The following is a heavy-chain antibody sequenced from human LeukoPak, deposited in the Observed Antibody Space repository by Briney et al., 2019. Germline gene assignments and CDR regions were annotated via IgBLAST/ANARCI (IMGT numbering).Heavy chain of an antibody. CDR2: IYYSGST. Sequence: SETLSLTCAVYGGSFSGYYWSWIRQPPGKGLEWIGYIYYSGSTNYNPSLKSRVTISVDTSKNQFSLKLSSVTAADTAVYYCARDPDGLANFDYWGQGTLVTVSS. CDR1: GGSFSGYY. V-gene: IGHV4-59*01. CDR3: ARDPDGLANFDY. D-gene: IGHD3/OR15-3a*01. J-gene: IGHJ4*02.